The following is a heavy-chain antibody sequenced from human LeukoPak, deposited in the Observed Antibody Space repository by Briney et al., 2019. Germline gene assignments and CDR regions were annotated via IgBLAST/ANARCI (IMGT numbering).Heavy chain of an antibody. J-gene: IGHJ5*02. CDR1: VFTFSESA. CDR2: MDKETNLYAT. D-gene: IGHD1-26*01. Sequence: GGSLRLSCVASVFTFSESAIHWGRQSSGKGLEWIGHMDKETNLYATALAASVKGRFTVSRDDSKNTAYLHMNSLKTEDTALYYCTSDSGTYKWFDPWGQGTLVTVSS. V-gene: IGHV3-73*01. CDR3: TSDSGTYKWFDP.